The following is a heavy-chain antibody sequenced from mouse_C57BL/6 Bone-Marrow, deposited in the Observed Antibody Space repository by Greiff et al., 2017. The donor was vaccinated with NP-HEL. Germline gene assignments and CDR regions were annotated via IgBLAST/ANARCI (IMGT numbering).Heavy chain of an antibody. J-gene: IGHJ4*01. Sequence: VQLQQSGPELVKPGASVKIPCKASGYTFTDYNMDWVKQSHGKSLEWIGDINPNNGGTIYNQKFKGKATLTVDKSSSTAYMELRSLTSEDTAVYYCARSELTLYAMDYWGQGTSVTVSS. CDR2: INPNNGGT. CDR3: ARSELTLYAMDY. CDR1: GYTFTDYN. V-gene: IGHV1-18*01. D-gene: IGHD4-1*01.